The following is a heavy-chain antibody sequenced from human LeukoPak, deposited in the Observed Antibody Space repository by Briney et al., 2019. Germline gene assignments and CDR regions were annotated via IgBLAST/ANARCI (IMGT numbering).Heavy chain of an antibody. CDR3: GTLLSNGPFDY. CDR2: ISAYNGNT. Sequence: ASVKVSCKASGYTFTSYGISWVRQAPGQGLEWMGWISAYNGNTNYAQKLQGRVTMTTDTSTSTAYMELRSLRSDDMAVYYCGTLLSNGPFDYWGQGSLVTVSS. J-gene: IGHJ4*02. V-gene: IGHV1-18*03. CDR1: GYTFTSYG.